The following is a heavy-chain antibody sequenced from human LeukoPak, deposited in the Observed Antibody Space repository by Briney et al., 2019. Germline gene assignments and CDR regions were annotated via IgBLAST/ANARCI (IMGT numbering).Heavy chain of an antibody. D-gene: IGHD3-10*01. CDR2: IDWNGGST. CDR1: GFTFDDYG. CDR3: ASTYYYGSGSSN. V-gene: IGHV3-20*04. Sequence: PGGSLRRSCAASGFTFDDYGMSWVRQAPGKGLEWVSGIDWNGGSTGYADSVKGRFTISRDNAKNSLYLQMNSLRAEDTALYYCASTYYYGSGSSNWGQGTLVTVSS. J-gene: IGHJ4*02.